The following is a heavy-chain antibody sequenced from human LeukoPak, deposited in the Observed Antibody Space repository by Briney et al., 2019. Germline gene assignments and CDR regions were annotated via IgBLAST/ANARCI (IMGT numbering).Heavy chain of an antibody. CDR2: VNSDGSST. Sequence: GGSLRLSCAASGFTFSNYWMYWVRQDPGKGLVWVSRVNSDGSSTNYADSVKGRFTISRDNAKNTLFLQMNSLRAEDTAVYYCARDGVSHEQFDYWGQGTLVTVSS. CDR1: GFTFSNYW. CDR3: ARDGVSHEQFDY. D-gene: IGHD3-16*01. V-gene: IGHV3-74*01. J-gene: IGHJ4*02.